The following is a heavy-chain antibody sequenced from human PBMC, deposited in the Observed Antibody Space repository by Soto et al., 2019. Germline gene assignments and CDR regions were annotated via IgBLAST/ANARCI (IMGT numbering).Heavy chain of an antibody. CDR1: AFTFNTYA. D-gene: IGHD1-26*01. CDR2: ISVSGGGT. V-gene: IGHV3-23*01. Sequence: EVQLLESGGGLVQPGGSLRLSCAASAFTFNTYAMGWARQAPGKGLEWVSAISVSGGGTYYADSVKGRFTISRDTSKNTLYLQMNSLRADDTAVYYCAKSGGASPYYFDYWGRGTLVTVSS. CDR3: AKSGGASPYYFDY. J-gene: IGHJ4*02.